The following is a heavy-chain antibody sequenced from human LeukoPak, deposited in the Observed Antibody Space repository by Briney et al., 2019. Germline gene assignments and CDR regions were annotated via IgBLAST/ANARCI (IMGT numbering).Heavy chain of an antibody. J-gene: IGHJ4*02. CDR2: IIPILGIA. D-gene: IGHD6-13*01. V-gene: IGHV1-69*04. Sequence: ASVKVSCKASGGTFSSYAISWVRQAPGQGLEWMGRIIPILGIANYAQKFQGRVTITADKSTSTAYMELSSLRSEDTAVYYCASGAAAAGFVPNYYFDYWGQGTLVTVSS. CDR1: GGTFSSYA. CDR3: ASGAAAAGFVPNYYFDY.